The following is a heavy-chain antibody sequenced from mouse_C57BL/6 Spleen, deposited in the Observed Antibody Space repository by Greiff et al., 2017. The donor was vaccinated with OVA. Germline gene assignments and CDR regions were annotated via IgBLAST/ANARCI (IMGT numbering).Heavy chain of an antibody. CDR2: ISYDGSN. CDR3: ARDYDYFYAMDY. V-gene: IGHV3-6*01. J-gene: IGHJ4*01. Sequence: EVKLMESGPGLVKPSQSLSLTCSVTGYSITSGYYWNWIRQFPGNKLEWMGYISYDGSNNYNPSLKNRISITRDTSKNQFFLKLNSVTTEDTATYYCARDYDYFYAMDYWGQGTSVTVSS. D-gene: IGHD2-4*01. CDR1: GYSITSGYY.